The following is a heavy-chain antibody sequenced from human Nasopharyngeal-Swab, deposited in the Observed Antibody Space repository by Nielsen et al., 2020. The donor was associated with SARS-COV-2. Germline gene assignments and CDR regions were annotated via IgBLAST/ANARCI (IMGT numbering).Heavy chain of an antibody. CDR3: ARGPPRYCSGGSCYPYNWFDP. D-gene: IGHD2-15*01. CDR2: IIPILGIA. Sequence: WVRQAPGQGLEWMGGIIPILGIANYAQKFQGRVTITADKSTSTAYMELSSLRSEDTAVYYCARGPPRYCSGGSCYPYNWFDPWGQGTLVTVSS. J-gene: IGHJ5*02. V-gene: IGHV1-69*10.